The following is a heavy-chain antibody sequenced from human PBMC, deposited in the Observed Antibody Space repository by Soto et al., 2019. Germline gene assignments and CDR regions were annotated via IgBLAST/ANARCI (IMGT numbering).Heavy chain of an antibody. J-gene: IGHJ5*02. V-gene: IGHV1-8*01. CDR3: ARFRVRGVAKGNWFDP. CDR2: MNPNSGNT. D-gene: IGHD3-10*01. Sequence: ASVKVSCKXSGYTFTSYDINWVRQATGQGLEWMGWMNPNSGNTGYAQRFQGRVTMIRNTSISTAYMELSSLRSEDTAVYYCARFRVRGVAKGNWFDPWGQGTLVTVSS. CDR1: GYTFTSYD.